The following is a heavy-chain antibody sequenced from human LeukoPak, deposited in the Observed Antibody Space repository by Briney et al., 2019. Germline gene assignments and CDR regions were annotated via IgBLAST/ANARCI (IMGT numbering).Heavy chain of an antibody. J-gene: IGHJ6*02. CDR1: GGSISSYY. V-gene: IGHV4-59*01. Sequence: SETLSLTCTVSGGSISSYYWSWIQQPPGKGLEWIGYIYYSGSTNYNPSLKSRVTISVDTSKNQFSLKLSSVTAADTAVYYCARVWGDQLLSIYGMDVWGQGTTVTVSS. CDR3: ARVWGDQLLSIYGMDV. D-gene: IGHD2-2*01. CDR2: IYYSGST.